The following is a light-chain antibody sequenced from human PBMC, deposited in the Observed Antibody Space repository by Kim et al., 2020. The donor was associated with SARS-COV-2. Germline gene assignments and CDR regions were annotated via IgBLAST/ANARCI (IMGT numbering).Light chain of an antibody. CDR1: KLGDKY. Sequence: SYELTQPPSVSVSPGQTASITCSGDKLGDKYACWYQQKPGKSPVLVIYQDSKRPSRIPGRFSGSNSGNTATLTISGTQAMDEADYYCQAWDSSTAGVFGG. V-gene: IGLV3-1*01. CDR3: QAWDSSTAGV. CDR2: QDS. J-gene: IGLJ3*02.